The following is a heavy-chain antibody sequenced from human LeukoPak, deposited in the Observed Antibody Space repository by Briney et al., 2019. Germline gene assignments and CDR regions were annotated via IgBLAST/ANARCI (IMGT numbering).Heavy chain of an antibody. Sequence: GGSLRLSCAVSGFTFSNAWMTWFRQAPGKGLEWVGRIKSKRDGGTTDYAAPGKGRFTISRDDSENTLYLQMNSLKTEDTAVYYCTAEVPNDDGDYVPIDYWGQGTLVTVSS. D-gene: IGHD4-17*01. CDR3: TAEVPNDDGDYVPIDY. V-gene: IGHV3-15*01. CDR1: GFTFSNAW. J-gene: IGHJ4*02. CDR2: IKSKRDGGTT.